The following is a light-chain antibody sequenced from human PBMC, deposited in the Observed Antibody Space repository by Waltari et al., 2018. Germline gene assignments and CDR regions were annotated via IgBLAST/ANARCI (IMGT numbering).Light chain of an antibody. CDR2: VNSDGSH. CDR1: SGHSSYA. V-gene: IGLV4-69*01. Sequence: QLMLTQSPSASASLGASVKLTCTLSSGHSSYAIAWHQQQPGKGPRYLMKVNSDGSHIKGDGIPDRFSGSSAGAERYLTISSRQSEDEADYYCQTGGFGIWVFGGGTKLTVL. CDR3: QTGGFGIWV. J-gene: IGLJ3*02.